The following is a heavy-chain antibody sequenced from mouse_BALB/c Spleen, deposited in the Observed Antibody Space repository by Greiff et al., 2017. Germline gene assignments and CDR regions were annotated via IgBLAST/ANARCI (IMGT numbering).Heavy chain of an antibody. D-gene: IGHD1-1*02. V-gene: IGHV1-77*01. J-gene: IGHJ4*01. CDR2: IYPGSGST. CDR1: GYTFTDYV. Sequence: VKLVESGPELVKPGASVKMSCKASGYTFTDYVISWVKQRTGQGLEWIGEIYPGSGSTYYNEKFKGKATLTADKSSNTAYMQLSSLTSEDSAVYFCARDGGGAMDYWGQGTSVTVSS. CDR3: ARDGGGAMDY.